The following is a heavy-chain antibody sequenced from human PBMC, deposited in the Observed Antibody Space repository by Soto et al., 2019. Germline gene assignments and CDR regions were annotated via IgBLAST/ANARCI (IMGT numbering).Heavy chain of an antibody. D-gene: IGHD2-15*01. V-gene: IGHV3-49*03. CDR1: GFTFGDYA. CDR3: TRDTRELGYCSGGSCGWYYLDY. J-gene: IGHJ4*02. CDR2: IRSKAYGGTT. Sequence: GGSLRLSCTASGFTFGDYAMSWCRQAPGKGLEWVGFIRSKAYGGTTEYAASVKGRFTISRDDSKSIAYLQMNSLKTEDTAVYYCTRDTRELGYCSGGSCGWYYLDYWGQGTLVTVSS.